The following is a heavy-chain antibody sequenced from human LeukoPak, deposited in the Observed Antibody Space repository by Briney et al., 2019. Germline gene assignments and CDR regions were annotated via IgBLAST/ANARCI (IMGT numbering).Heavy chain of an antibody. CDR3: ARAEPLFDY. CDR1: GFTFISSA. J-gene: IGHJ4*02. D-gene: IGHD1-14*01. CDR2: INPNSGGT. Sequence: GASVKVSCKASGFTFISSAMQWVRQARGQRLEWMGWINPNSGGTNYAQKFQGRVTMTRDTSISTAYMELSRLRSDDTAVYYCARAEPLFDYWGQGTLVTVSS. V-gene: IGHV1-2*02.